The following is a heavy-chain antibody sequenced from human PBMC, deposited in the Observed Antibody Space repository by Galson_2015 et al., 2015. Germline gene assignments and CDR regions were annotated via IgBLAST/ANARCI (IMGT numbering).Heavy chain of an antibody. CDR1: GFTVSSNY. CDR2: IHSDGST. V-gene: IGHV3-53*01. Sequence: SLRLSCAASGFTVSSNYMSWVRQAPGKGLEWVSIIHSDGSTHYADSVKGRFAISRDNSKNTLYLQMNSLRAEDTAVYYCARGSDFWSGYISKWGQGTLVTVSS. CDR3: ARGSDFWSGYISK. J-gene: IGHJ4*02. D-gene: IGHD3-3*01.